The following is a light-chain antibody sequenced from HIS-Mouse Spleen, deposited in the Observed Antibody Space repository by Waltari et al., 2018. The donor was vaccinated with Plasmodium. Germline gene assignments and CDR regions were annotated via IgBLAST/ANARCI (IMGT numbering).Light chain of an antibody. J-gene: IGLJ3*02. V-gene: IGLV3-27*01. CDR1: VLAKKS. CDR3: YSAADNNRV. Sequence: SYELTQQSSVSVSPGQTARITSSGHVLAKKSARWFQKKPGQAPVLLIYKDSERPSGIPERFSGSSSGTTVTLTISGAQVEDEADYYCYSAADNNRVFGGGTKLTVL. CDR2: KDS.